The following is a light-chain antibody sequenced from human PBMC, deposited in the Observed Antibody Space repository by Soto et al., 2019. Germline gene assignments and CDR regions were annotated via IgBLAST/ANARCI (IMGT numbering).Light chain of an antibody. CDR2: DVS. CDR3: SSYTSSSTYV. Sequence: QSLLPQPASVSGSPGQSITISCTGTISDVGGYNYVSWYQQHPGKAPKLMIYDVSNRPSGVSNRFSGSKSGNTASLTISGLQAEDEADYYCSSYTSSSTYVFGTGTKVTVL. J-gene: IGLJ1*01. V-gene: IGLV2-14*03. CDR1: ISDVGGYNY.